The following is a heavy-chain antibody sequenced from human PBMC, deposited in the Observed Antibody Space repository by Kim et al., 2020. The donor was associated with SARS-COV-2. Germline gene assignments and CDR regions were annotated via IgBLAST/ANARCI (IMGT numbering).Heavy chain of an antibody. CDR2: IYYLGST. CDR3: ARSPLWLPLDY. D-gene: IGHD3-10*01. Sequence: SETLSLTCTVSGGSISSSYWGWIRQPPGKGLEWIGYIYYLGSTNYNPSLKSRVTISVDTSKNQVSLKLSSVTAADTAVYYCARSPLWLPLDYWGQGTLVTVSS. CDR1: GGSISSSY. J-gene: IGHJ4*02. V-gene: IGHV4-59*01.